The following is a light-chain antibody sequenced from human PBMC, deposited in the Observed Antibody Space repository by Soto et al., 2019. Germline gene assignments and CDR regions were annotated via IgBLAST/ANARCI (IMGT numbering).Light chain of an antibody. J-gene: IGLJ1*01. CDR1: TGPVTSGYY. CDR3: LLSYTGRLYV. CDR2: DTD. Sequence: QAVVTQEPSLTVSPGGTVTLTCDSNTGPVTSGYYPYWFQQKPGQAPRALIYDTDNKHSWTPARFSGSLRGGTAALTLSGAQPEDEADYYCLLSYTGRLYVFGTGTKLTVL. V-gene: IGLV7-46*01.